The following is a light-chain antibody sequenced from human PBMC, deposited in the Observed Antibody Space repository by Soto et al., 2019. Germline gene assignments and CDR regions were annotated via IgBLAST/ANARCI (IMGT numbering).Light chain of an antibody. CDR2: GNS. J-gene: IGLJ2*01. Sequence: QSVLTQPPSVSGAPGQRVTISCTGSSSNIGAGYDVHWYQQLPGPAPKLLIYGNSNRPSGVPDRFSGSKSGTSASLAITGLQAEDEADYYCQSHDSSLLVVFGGGTKLTVL. CDR1: SSNIGAGYD. CDR3: QSHDSSLLVV. V-gene: IGLV1-40*01.